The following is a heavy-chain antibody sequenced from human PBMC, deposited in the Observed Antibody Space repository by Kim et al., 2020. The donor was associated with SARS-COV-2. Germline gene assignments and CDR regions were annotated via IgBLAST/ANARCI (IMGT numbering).Heavy chain of an antibody. CDR3: ARDLPYCGGDCYSGWFDP. J-gene: IGHJ5*02. V-gene: IGHV4-34*01. CDR1: GESFSGYY. D-gene: IGHD2-21*02. CDR2: INHSGTT. Sequence: SETLSLTCAVYGESFSGYYWSWIRQPPGKGLEWIGEINHSGTTNYNPSLKSRVTISVDTSKNQFSLKLSSVTAADTAVYYCARDLPYCGGDCYSGWFDP.